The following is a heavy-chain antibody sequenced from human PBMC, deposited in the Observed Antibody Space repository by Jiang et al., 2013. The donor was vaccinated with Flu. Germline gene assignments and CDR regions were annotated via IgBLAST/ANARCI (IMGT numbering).Heavy chain of an antibody. J-gene: IGHJ4*02. CDR2: INHSGST. V-gene: IGHV4-34*01. D-gene: IGHD6-19*01. Sequence: TLSLTCAVYGGSFSGYYWSWIRQPPGKGLEWIGEINHSGSTNYNPSLKSRVTISVDTSKNQFSLKLSSVTAADTAVYYCASGSSGWYIDYWGQGTLVTVSS. CDR1: GGSFSGYY. CDR3: ASGSSGWYIDY.